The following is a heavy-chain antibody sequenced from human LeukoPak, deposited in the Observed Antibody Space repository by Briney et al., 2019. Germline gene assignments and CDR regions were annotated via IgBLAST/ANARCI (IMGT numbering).Heavy chain of an antibody. V-gene: IGHV3-33*06. CDR2: IWYDGSNK. Sequence: PGGSLRLSCAASGFTFSSYGMHWVRQAPGKGLEWVAVIWYDGSNKYYADSVKGRFTISRDNSKNTLYLQMNSLRAEDTAVYYCAKEIGEPQAYFDYWGQGTLVTVSS. CDR1: GFTFSSYG. CDR3: AKEIGEPQAYFDY. J-gene: IGHJ4*02. D-gene: IGHD3-10*01.